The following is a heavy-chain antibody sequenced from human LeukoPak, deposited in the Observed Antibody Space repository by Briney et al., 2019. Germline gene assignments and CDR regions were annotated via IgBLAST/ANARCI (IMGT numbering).Heavy chain of an antibody. V-gene: IGHV3-53*01. CDR3: ARSYTVGYSSSWNEGDY. CDR2: IYSGGTT. CDR1: GFIVNTNY. D-gene: IGHD6-13*01. Sequence: PGGFLRLSCAASGFIVNTNYMSWVRQAPGKGLEWVSVIYSGGTTYYADSVKGRFTISRDNSKNTLFLQMNSLRAEDTAVYYCARSYTVGYSSSWNEGDYWGQGTLVTVSS. J-gene: IGHJ4*02.